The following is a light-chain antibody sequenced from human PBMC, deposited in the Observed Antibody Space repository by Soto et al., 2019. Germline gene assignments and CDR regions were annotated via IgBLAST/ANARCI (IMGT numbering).Light chain of an antibody. CDR1: QSISSL. CDR3: QQDNSYSPET. Sequence: DIQMTQSPSTLSASVGDRVTITCRASQSISSLLAWYQQKPGKAPKLLIYKASSLESGVPSRFSGSGSGTEFTLTISSLQPDDFATYYCQQDNSYSPETLGQGTKLEIK. V-gene: IGKV1-5*03. J-gene: IGKJ2*01. CDR2: KAS.